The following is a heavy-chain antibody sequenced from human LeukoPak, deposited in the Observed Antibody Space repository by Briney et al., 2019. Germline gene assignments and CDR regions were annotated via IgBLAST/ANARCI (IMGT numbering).Heavy chain of an antibody. CDR1: GGSLSYYY. V-gene: IGHV4-59*13. Sequence: PSDTLSLTCTVSGGSLSYYYWTWLRQSPGKGLEWIGQIYYTGSTYYNPSLQRRLTISVDTSRNQFSLNLTSVTAADTAVYYCARGGTYNDILSFDPWGQGTLVTVSS. CDR2: IYYTGST. J-gene: IGHJ5*02. CDR3: ARGGTYNDILSFDP. D-gene: IGHD3-9*01.